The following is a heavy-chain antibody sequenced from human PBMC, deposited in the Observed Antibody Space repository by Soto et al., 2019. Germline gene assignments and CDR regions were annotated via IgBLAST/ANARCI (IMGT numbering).Heavy chain of an antibody. D-gene: IGHD6-13*01. V-gene: IGHV3-21*01. J-gene: IGHJ4*02. CDR2: ISSSSSSI. Sequence: GGSLRLSCAASGFTFSSYSMSWVRQAPGKGPDWVSSISSSSSSIYYADSVKGRFTISRDNTKNSLFLQMNSLRAEDTAVYYCARGAHSSSWFFLDYWGQGALVTVSS. CDR3: ARGAHSSSWFFLDY. CDR1: GFTFSSYS.